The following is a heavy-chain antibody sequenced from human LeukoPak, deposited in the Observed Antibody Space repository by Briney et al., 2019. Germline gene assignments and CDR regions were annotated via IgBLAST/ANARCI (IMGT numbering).Heavy chain of an antibody. CDR3: ARDDSSGYYLNYYYYGMDV. CDR1: GFTFSYYS. D-gene: IGHD3-22*01. CDR2: IKQDGSEK. J-gene: IGHJ6*02. Sequence: GGSLRLSCVASGFTFSYYSMSWVRQAPGKGLEWVANIKQDGSEKYYVDSVKGRFTISRDNAKNSLYLQMNSLRAEDTAVYYCARDDSSGYYLNYYYYGMDVWGQGTTVTVSS. V-gene: IGHV3-7*03.